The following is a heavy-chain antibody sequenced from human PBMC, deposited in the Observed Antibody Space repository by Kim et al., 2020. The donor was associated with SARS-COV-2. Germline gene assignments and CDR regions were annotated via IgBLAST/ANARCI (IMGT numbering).Heavy chain of an antibody. CDR1: GGSISSSNW. CDR2: IYHSGST. Sequence: SETLSLTCAVSGGSISSSNWWSWVRQPPGKGLEWIGEIYHSGSTNYNPSLKSRVTISVDKSKNQFSLKLSSVTAADTAVYYCASYSLAARQGCLFDYWGQGTLVTVSS. CDR3: ASYSLAARQGCLFDY. J-gene: IGHJ4*02. V-gene: IGHV4-4*02. D-gene: IGHD6-6*01.